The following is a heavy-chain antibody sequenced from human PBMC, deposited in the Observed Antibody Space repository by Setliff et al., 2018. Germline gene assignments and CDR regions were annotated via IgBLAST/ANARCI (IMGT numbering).Heavy chain of an antibody. J-gene: IGHJ6*02. CDR3: ARDYPADSSGWYPYYYGMDV. Sequence: SVKVSCKASGGTFSSYAISWVRQAPGQGLEWMGGIIPILGIANYAQKFQGRVTITTDESTSTAYMELSSLRSEGTAVYYCARDYPADSSGWYPYYYGMDVWGQGTTVTVSS. D-gene: IGHD6-19*01. CDR2: IIPILGIA. CDR1: GGTFSSYA. V-gene: IGHV1-69*10.